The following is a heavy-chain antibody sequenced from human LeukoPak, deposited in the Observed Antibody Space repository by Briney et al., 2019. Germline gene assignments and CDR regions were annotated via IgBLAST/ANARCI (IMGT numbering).Heavy chain of an antibody. CDR1: GFTFSSDS. Sequence: PGGSLRLSCAASGFTFSSDSMNWVRQAPGKGLEWVSSISSNSSYIYYADSVKGRFTISRDNAKNSLYLQMNSLRDEDTAVYYCARLTVTTFSHRFDPWGQGTLVTVS. CDR3: ARLTVTTFSHRFDP. V-gene: IGHV3-21*01. D-gene: IGHD4-17*01. J-gene: IGHJ5*02. CDR2: ISSNSSYI.